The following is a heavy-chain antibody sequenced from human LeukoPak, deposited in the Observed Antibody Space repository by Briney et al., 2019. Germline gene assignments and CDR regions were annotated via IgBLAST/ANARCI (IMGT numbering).Heavy chain of an antibody. J-gene: IGHJ4*02. CDR1: GGSFSGYY. D-gene: IGHD6-19*01. CDR3: ARGIAVAGTGDY. CDR2: INHSGST. V-gene: IGHV4-34*01. Sequence: PSETLSLTCAVYGGSFSGYYWSWIRQPPGKGLEWIGEINHSGSTNYNPSLKSRVTISVDTSKNQFSLKLSSVTAADTAVYYCARGIAVAGTGDYWGQGTLVTVSS.